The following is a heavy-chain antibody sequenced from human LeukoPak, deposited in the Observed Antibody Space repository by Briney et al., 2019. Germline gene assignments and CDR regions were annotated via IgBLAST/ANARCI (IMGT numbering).Heavy chain of an antibody. D-gene: IGHD5-12*01. V-gene: IGHV4-4*02. CDR1: GGSMSRNNW. Sequence: PSGTLSLTCAVSGGSMSRNNWWSWVRQPPGKGLEWIGEIYHGGDTYYNPSLKSRVTMSVDKPKNQFSLRLSSVTAADTAVYFCASGSSGYDPWGQGTLVTVSS. CDR2: IYHGGDT. J-gene: IGHJ5*02. CDR3: ASGSSGYDP.